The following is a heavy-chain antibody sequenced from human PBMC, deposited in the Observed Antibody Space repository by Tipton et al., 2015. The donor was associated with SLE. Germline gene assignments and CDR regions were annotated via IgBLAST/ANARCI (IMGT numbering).Heavy chain of an antibody. V-gene: IGHV4-34*01. CDR3: ASYGAKSFDY. CDR2: INHSGST. D-gene: IGHD4/OR15-4a*01. Sequence: GLVKPSETLSLTCAVYGGSFSGYYWSWIRQPPGKGLEWIGEINHSGSTNYNPSLKSRVTISVDTSKNQFSLKLSSVTAADTAVYYCASYGAKSFDYWGQGTLVTVSS. J-gene: IGHJ4*02. CDR1: GGSFSGYY.